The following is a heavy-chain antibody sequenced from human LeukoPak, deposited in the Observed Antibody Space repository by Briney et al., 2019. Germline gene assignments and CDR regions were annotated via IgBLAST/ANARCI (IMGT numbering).Heavy chain of an antibody. J-gene: IGHJ4*02. V-gene: IGHV5-51*01. D-gene: IGHD5-24*01. CDR1: GYSFTYYW. Sequence: GESLKISSKGSGYSFTYYWIGWVRQMPGKGLEWMGIIYPADSDTRYSPSFQGQVTISADKSTSTAYLQWSSLKASDTAMYYCARQDGRALYYFDYWGQGTLVTVSS. CDR3: ARQDGRALYYFDY. CDR2: IYPADSDT.